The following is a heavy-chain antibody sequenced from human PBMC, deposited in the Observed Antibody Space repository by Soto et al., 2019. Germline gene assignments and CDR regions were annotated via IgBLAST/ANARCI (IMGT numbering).Heavy chain of an antibody. Sequence: QVQLVQSGAEVKKPGSSVKVSCKASGGTFSSYAISWVRQAPGQGLEWMGGIIPIFGTANYAQKFQGRVTITADKSTSTAYRELSSLRSEDTAVYYCAGGAAPEGWGSYRWEDYWGQGTLVTVSS. CDR1: GGTFSSYA. J-gene: IGHJ4*02. D-gene: IGHD1-26*01. CDR2: IIPIFGTA. CDR3: AGGAAPEGWGSYRWEDY. V-gene: IGHV1-69*06.